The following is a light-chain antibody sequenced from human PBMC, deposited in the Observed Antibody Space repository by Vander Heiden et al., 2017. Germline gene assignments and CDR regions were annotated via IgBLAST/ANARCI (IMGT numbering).Light chain of an antibody. J-gene: IGKJ4*01. CDR2: AAS. Sequence: VQMTESPSSLSPSVGDEVTMTCRASQSMSSYFNWYQQKPGKVPKLLIYAASSLQSGVPSRFSGSVSGTYFTLTISSLQPEDFATYYCQLSYSTLTFGGGTKVEIK. V-gene: IGKV1-39*01. CDR1: QSMSSY. CDR3: QLSYSTLT.